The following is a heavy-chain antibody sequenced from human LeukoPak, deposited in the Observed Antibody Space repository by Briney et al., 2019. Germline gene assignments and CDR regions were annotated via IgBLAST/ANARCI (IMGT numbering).Heavy chain of an antibody. Sequence: ASVKVSCKASGYAFTSYGISWVRQAPGQGLEWMGWISAYNGNTNYAQKLQGRVTMTTDTSTSTAYMELRSLRSDDTAVYYCARDSESVSYYGAWFDPWGQGTLVTVSS. CDR3: ARDSESVSYYGAWFDP. D-gene: IGHD1-26*01. CDR2: ISAYNGNT. V-gene: IGHV1-18*01. CDR1: GYAFTSYG. J-gene: IGHJ5*02.